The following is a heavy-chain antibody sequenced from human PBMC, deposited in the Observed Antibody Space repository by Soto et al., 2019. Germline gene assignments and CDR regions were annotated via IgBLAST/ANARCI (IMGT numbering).Heavy chain of an antibody. CDR3: ARELMMRVDK. J-gene: IGHJ4*02. CDR1: GYTFTSYD. Sequence: QVQLVQSGAEVKKPGASVKVSCKASGYTFTSYDVNWVRQATGQGLEWMGWMNPNSGNTGYAQKFQGRVTMTRNTSISTAYVELSGLIAEDTAVYYCARELMMRVDKWGQGTLVAVSS. V-gene: IGHV1-8*01. D-gene: IGHD3-16*01. CDR2: MNPNSGNT.